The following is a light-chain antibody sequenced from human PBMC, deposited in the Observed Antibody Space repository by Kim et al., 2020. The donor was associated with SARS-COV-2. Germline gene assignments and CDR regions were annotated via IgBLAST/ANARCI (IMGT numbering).Light chain of an antibody. CDR2: DAS. Sequence: DIQMTQSPSSLSASVGDRVTITCQASQDISNYLNWDQQKPGKAPKLLIYDASNLETGVPSRFSGSGSGTDFTFTISSLQPEDIATYYCQHYDNLPPEATFGGGTKVDIK. CDR3: QHYDNLPPEAT. CDR1: QDISNY. V-gene: IGKV1-33*01. J-gene: IGKJ4*01.